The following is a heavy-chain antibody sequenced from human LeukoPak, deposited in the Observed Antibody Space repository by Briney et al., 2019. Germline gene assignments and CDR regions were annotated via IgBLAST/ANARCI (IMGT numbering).Heavy chain of an antibody. Sequence: SETLSLTCSVSGGSVISYYWSWIRQPPGKGLEWIGYIYYTGSTNSNPSLKSRVTISVDTSKNQFSLRLTSVTAADTAVYYCARGYYYDYSGPDFDYWGQGTLVTVSS. CDR2: IYYTGST. D-gene: IGHD3-22*01. CDR3: ARGYYYDYSGPDFDY. CDR1: GGSVISYY. J-gene: IGHJ4*02. V-gene: IGHV4-59*02.